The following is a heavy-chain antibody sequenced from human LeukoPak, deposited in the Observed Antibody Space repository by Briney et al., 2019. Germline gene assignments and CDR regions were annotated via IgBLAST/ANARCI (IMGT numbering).Heavy chain of an antibody. CDR1: GYSFTSYW. V-gene: IGHV5-51*01. Sequence: GESLKISCKGSGYSFTSYWIGWVRQMPGKGLEWMGIIYPGDSDTRYSPSFQGQVTISADKSISTAYLQRSSLKASDTAMYYCARHPLYYYDSSGYYYAMSAFDIWGQGTMVTVSS. D-gene: IGHD3-22*01. CDR3: ARHPLYYYDSSGYYYAMSAFDI. J-gene: IGHJ3*02. CDR2: IYPGDSDT.